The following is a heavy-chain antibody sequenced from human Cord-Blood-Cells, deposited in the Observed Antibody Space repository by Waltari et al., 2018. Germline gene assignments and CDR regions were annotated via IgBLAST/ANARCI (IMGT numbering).Heavy chain of an antibody. J-gene: IGHJ6*03. V-gene: IGHV1-69*01. CDR2: IIPIFGTA. D-gene: IGHD1-26*01. Sequence: QVQLVQSGAEVKKPGSSVKVSCKASGGTFSSYAISWVRQAPGQGLEWMGGIIPIFGTANYAQKFQGRVTITADESTSTAYMELSSLRSEDTAVYYCASVTVSGSYLYRTDYYYYMDVWGKGTTVTVSS. CDR1: GGTFSSYA. CDR3: ASVTVSGSYLYRTDYYYYMDV.